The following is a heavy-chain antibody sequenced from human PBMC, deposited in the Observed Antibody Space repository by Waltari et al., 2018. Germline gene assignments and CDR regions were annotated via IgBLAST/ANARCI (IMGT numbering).Heavy chain of an antibody. CDR2: IYTSGST. CDR3: ARETYGITGTATYDH. D-gene: IGHD1-20*01. V-gene: IGHV4-61*02. J-gene: IGHJ4*02. CDR1: GGSISTGSYY. Sequence: QVQLQESGPGLVKPSQTLSLTCTVSGGSISTGSYYWNWIWQPAGKGLEWIGRIYTSGSTNYNPSLNSRVTISVDTSKNQFSLKLTSVTAADTAVYYCARETYGITGTATYDHWGQGTLVTVSS.